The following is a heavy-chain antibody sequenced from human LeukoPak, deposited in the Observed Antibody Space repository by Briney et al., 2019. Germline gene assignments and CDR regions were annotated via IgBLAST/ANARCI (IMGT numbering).Heavy chain of an antibody. CDR1: GYTFTSYD. CDR3: ARVIWGPVDYYYMDV. D-gene: IGHD3-16*01. J-gene: IGHJ6*03. Sequence: ASVTVSCKASGYTFTSYDINWVRQATGQGLEWMGWMNPNSGNTGYAQKFQGRVTMTRNTSISTAYMELSSLRSEDTAVYYCARVIWGPVDYYYMDVWGKGTTVTVSS. V-gene: IGHV1-8*01. CDR2: MNPNSGNT.